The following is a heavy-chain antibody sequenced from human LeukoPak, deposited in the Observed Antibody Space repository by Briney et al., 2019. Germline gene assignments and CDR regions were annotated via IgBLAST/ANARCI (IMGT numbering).Heavy chain of an antibody. V-gene: IGHV3-9*01. D-gene: IGHD6-13*01. CDR2: ISWNSGSI. J-gene: IGHJ4*02. Sequence: PGRSLRLSCAASGFTFDDYAMHWVRQAPGKGLEWVSGISWNSGSIGYADSVKGRFTISRDDAKNSLYLQVNSLRAEDTALYYCAKDTGVGSSWYYFDYWGQGTLVTVSS. CDR3: AKDTGVGSSWYYFDY. CDR1: GFTFDDYA.